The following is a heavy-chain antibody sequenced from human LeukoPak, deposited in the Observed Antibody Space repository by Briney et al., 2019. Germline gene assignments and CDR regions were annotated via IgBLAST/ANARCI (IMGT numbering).Heavy chain of an antibody. Sequence: PSETLSLTCTVSGGSISSSTYYWGWIRQPPGKGLEWIGSIYYSGTTYYNPSLKSRVTMSVDMSKNQFSLKLRSLTAADTAVYYCARGDRYSGYELHYYGMDVWGQGTTVTVSS. V-gene: IGHV4-39*07. CDR3: ARGDRYSGYELHYYGMDV. D-gene: IGHD5-12*01. CDR2: IYYSGTT. J-gene: IGHJ6*02. CDR1: GGSISSSTYY.